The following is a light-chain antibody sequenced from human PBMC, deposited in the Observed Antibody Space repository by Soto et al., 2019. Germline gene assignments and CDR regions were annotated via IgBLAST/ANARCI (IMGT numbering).Light chain of an antibody. Sequence: QSVLTQPPSASGTPGQRVTISYSGSSSNIGSYTVNWYQDLPGAAPKVLIYTNNRRPSGVPDRFSGSKSGTSASLAISGLQSEDEADYYCAAWDDSLNGVVLGGGTKLTVL. J-gene: IGLJ2*01. CDR1: SSNIGSYT. CDR3: AAWDDSLNGVV. CDR2: TNN. V-gene: IGLV1-44*01.